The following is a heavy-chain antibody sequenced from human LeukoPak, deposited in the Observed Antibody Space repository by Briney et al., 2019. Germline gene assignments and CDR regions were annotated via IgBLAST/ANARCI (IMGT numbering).Heavy chain of an antibody. V-gene: IGHV1-69*13. J-gene: IGHJ6*02. CDR2: IIPIFGTA. CDR3: ARDPPGTHYYYYGMGV. Sequence: SVKVTCKTSGGTFSSYAVSGVRQSPGQGLECMGGIIPIFGTANYAQKFQGRVTITADESTSTAYMELSSLRSEDTAVYYCARDPPGTHYYYYGMGVWGQGTTVTVSS. D-gene: IGHD3-10*01. CDR1: GGTFSSYA.